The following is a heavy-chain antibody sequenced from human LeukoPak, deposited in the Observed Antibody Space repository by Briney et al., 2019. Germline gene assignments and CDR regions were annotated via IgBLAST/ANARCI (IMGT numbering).Heavy chain of an antibody. CDR2: ITPSDGST. V-gene: IGHV1-46*01. CDR1: GYTFTNYH. D-gene: IGHD6-19*01. CDR3: ARVGGWYRYFFDY. Sequence: GASVKVSCKASGYTFTNYHVHWVRQATGQGLEWMGMITPSDGSTNYAQKFQGRVTMTRDMSTSTVYMELSSLRSEDTAVYYCARVGGWYRYFFDYWGQGTLLTVSS. J-gene: IGHJ4*02.